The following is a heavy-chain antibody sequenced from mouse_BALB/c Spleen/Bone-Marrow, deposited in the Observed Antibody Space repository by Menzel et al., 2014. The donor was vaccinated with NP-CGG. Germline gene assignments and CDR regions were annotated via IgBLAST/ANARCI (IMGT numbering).Heavy chain of an antibody. CDR3: ARGDYRYGDFAMDY. Sequence: LQESGAELVRPGSSVEISCKASGYALSSNWMNWVKRRPGQGLEWIGQIYPGDGDTNYNGKFQGKATLTADKSSSTAYMQLSSLTSEDSAVYFCARGDYRYGDFAMDYWGQGTSVTVSS. J-gene: IGHJ4*01. CDR1: GYALSSNW. D-gene: IGHD2-12*01. V-gene: IGHV1-80*01. CDR2: IYPGDGDT.